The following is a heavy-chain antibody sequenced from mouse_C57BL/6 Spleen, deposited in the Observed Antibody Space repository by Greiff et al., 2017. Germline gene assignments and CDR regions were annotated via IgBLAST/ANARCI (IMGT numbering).Heavy chain of an antibody. CDR1: GYTFTSYW. Sequence: VQLKQPGTELVKPGASVKLSCKASGYTFTSYWMHWVKQRPGQGLEWIGNINPSNGGTNYNEKFKSKATLTVDKSSSTAYMQLSSLTSEDSAVYYCARWNYGSSWYFDVWGTGTTVTVSS. D-gene: IGHD1-1*01. J-gene: IGHJ1*03. V-gene: IGHV1-53*01. CDR2: INPSNGGT. CDR3: ARWNYGSSWYFDV.